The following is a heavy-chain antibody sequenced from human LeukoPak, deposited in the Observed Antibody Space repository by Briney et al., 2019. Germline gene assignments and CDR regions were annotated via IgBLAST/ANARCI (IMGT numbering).Heavy chain of an antibody. Sequence: ASVKVSCKASGYTFTSYAMHWVRQAPGQRLEWMGWINAGNGNTKYSQKFQGRVTITRDTSASTAYMELSSMRSEDTAVYYCASGYSYGYWYFDLWGRGTLVTVSS. CDR2: INAGNGNT. CDR1: GYTFTSYA. D-gene: IGHD5-18*01. V-gene: IGHV1-3*01. CDR3: ASGYSYGYWYFDL. J-gene: IGHJ2*01.